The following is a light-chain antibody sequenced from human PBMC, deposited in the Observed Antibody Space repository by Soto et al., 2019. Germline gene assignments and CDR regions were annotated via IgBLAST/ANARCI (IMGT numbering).Light chain of an antibody. Sequence: EIVLTQSPGTLSLSPGERATLSCRASQSVTSNYLAWYQQKPGQAPRLLIYGAYSRATGIPDRSSGSGSGTDFTLTISRLEPEDFAVYYCQQYGSSPPITFGQGTRLEIK. CDR1: QSVTSNY. CDR3: QQYGSSPPIT. J-gene: IGKJ5*01. CDR2: GAY. V-gene: IGKV3-20*01.